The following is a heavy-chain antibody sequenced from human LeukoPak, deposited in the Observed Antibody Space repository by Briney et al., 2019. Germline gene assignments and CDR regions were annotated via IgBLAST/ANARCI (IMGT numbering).Heavy chain of an antibody. D-gene: IGHD6-6*01. CDR3: VWSSTWDKRFYLDQ. Sequence: GGSLRLSCAASGFTFSSYAMSWVRQAPGKGLEWVARIKTKADGPAEYATPVKGRFAISRDDSQSMVYLQMSSLRSDDTAVYYCVWSSTWDKRFYLDQWGQGTLVTVSS. CDR1: GFTFSSYA. J-gene: IGHJ4*02. V-gene: IGHV3-15*01. CDR2: IKTKADGPA.